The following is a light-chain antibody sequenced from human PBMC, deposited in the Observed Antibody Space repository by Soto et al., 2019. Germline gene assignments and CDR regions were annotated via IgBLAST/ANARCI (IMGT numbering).Light chain of an antibody. CDR2: EGS. CDR1: SSDVGTYNL. J-gene: IGLJ3*02. V-gene: IGLV2-23*03. CDR3: CSYASSSTFV. Sequence: QSALTQPASVSGSPGQWITISCTGTSSDVGTYNLVSWYQHHPGKAPKLLIYEGSKRPSGVSNRFSGSKSGNTASLTISGLQAEDEADYYCCSYASSSTFVFGGGPKVTVL.